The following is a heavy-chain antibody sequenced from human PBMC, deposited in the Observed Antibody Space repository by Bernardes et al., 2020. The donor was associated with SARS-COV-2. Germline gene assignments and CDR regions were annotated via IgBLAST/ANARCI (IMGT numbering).Heavy chain of an antibody. D-gene: IGHD2-21*01. CDR3: ARGLGHLGDFKGFDL. CDR2: INHSGNT. J-gene: IGHJ4*02. Sequence: SETLSLTCAVYSDSLSGHFWTWTRQPPGQGLEWICEINHSGNTNSNPSLKRRVSLSVDASKRQFSLKLRSVTAADTAVYYCARGLGHLGDFKGFDLWGQGSLVTISS. V-gene: IGHV4-34*01. CDR1: SDSLSGHF.